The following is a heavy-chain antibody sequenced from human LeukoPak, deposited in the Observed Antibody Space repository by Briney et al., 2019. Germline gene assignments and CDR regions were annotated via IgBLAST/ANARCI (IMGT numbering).Heavy chain of an antibody. CDR3: AKERSTSGGWFDP. V-gene: IGHV3-30*02. D-gene: IGHD2-2*01. J-gene: IGHJ5*02. CDR2: IRYDGSNK. CDR1: GFTFSSYG. Sequence: GGSLRLSCAASGFTFSSYGMHWVRQAPGKGLEWVAFIRYDGSNKYYADSVKGRFTISRDNSKNTLYLQMNSLRAEDTAVYYCAKERSTSGGWFDPWGQGTLVTVSS.